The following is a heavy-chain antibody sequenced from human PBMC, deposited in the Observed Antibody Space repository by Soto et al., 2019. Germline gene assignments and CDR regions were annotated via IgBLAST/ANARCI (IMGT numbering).Heavy chain of an antibody. D-gene: IGHD3-16*01. CDR1: GGSISSSSYY. CDR2: IYHSGST. V-gene: IGHV4-39*01. J-gene: IGHJ4*02. CDR3: ARQTGGFGYYFDY. Sequence: QLQLQESSPGLVKPSETLSLTCTVSGGSISSSSYYWGWIRQPPGKELEWIGAIYHSGSTYYHPSLKSRVTISVDTSKNQFSLRLTSLTAADTAVYFCARQTGGFGYYFDYWGQGTLVTVSS.